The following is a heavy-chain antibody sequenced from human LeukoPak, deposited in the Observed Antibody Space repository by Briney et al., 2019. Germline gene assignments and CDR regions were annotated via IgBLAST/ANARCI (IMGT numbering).Heavy chain of an antibody. CDR1: GFSFNNFA. V-gene: IGHV3-23*01. Sequence: PGGSLRLSCVASGFSFNNFAMTWVRQAPGKGLEWVSTISDYEHYADSVRGRFAISRDNAKNTLYLQMSSLRAEDTAVYYCAKGGATICDNWGQGTLVTVSS. J-gene: IGHJ4*02. CDR2: ISDYE. D-gene: IGHD5-12*01. CDR3: AKGGATICDN.